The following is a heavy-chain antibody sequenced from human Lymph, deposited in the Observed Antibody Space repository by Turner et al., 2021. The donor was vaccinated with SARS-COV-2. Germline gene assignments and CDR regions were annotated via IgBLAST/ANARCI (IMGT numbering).Heavy chain of an antibody. D-gene: IGHD1-26*01. J-gene: IGHJ4*02. Sequence: EVQLVESGGGLVQPGGSLRLSCAASGFTFSYYWMSWVRQAPRKGLEWVANIKQDGSEKYYVDSVKGRFTISRDNAKNSLFLQMNSLRAEDTAVYYCARMGSSSWYFDYWGQGTLVTVSS. CDR2: IKQDGSEK. CDR3: ARMGSSSWYFDY. CDR1: GFTFSYYW. V-gene: IGHV3-7*01.